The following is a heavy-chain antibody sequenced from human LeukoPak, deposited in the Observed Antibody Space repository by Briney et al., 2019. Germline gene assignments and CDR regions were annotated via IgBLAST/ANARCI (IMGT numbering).Heavy chain of an antibody. D-gene: IGHD2-2*02. V-gene: IGHV3-30*03. Sequence: HPGGSLRLSCAASRFTFSSYGMHWVRQAPGKGLEWVAVISYDGSNKYYADSVKGRFTISRDNAKNSLYLQMNSLRAEDTAVYYCARDQGDIVVVPAAILAGYYYYGMDVWGQGTTVTVSS. CDR1: RFTFSSYG. J-gene: IGHJ6*02. CDR3: ARDQGDIVVVPAAILAGYYYYGMDV. CDR2: ISYDGSNK.